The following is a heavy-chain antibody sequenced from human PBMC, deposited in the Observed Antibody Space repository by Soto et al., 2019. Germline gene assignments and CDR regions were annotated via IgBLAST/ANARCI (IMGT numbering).Heavy chain of an antibody. D-gene: IGHD3-22*01. V-gene: IGHV4-39*01. CDR1: GGSISSSSYY. CDR2: IYYSGST. CDR3: ARLLGVVVITTFGWFDP. Sequence: NPSETLSLTCTVSGGSISSSSYYWGWIRQPPGKGLEWIGSIYYSGSTYYNPSLKSRVTISVDTSKNQFSLKLSSVTAADTAVYYCARLLGVVVITTFGWFDPWGQGTLVTVSS. J-gene: IGHJ5*02.